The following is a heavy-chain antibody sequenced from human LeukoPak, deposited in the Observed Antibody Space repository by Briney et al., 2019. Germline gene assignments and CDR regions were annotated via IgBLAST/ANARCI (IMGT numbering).Heavy chain of an antibody. D-gene: IGHD6-25*01. CDR1: GDSVSSNSAA. CDR3: ARAADARFY. V-gene: IGHV6-1*01. J-gene: IGHJ4*02. Sequence: SQTLSLTCAISGDSVSSNSAAWNWISQSPSRGLEWLGRTYYRSKWYTDYAESVKGRITIYPDTSKNQFSLQLNSVTPEDTAVYYCARAADARFYWGQGTLVTVSS. CDR2: TYYRSKWYT.